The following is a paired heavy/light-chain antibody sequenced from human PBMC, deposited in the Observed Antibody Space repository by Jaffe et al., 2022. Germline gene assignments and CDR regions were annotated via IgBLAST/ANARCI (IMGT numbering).Light chain of an antibody. CDR2: GAS. CDR1: QSVSSS. CDR3: QQYKNWPRT. J-gene: IGKJ1*01. Sequence: EIVMTQSPATLSVSPGGSATLSCRASQSVSSSSAWYQQKPGQAPRLLIYGASTRATGIPDRFSGSGSGTEFTLTISSLQSEDFAVYYCQQYKNWPRTFGQGTKVEVK. V-gene: IGKV3-15*01.
Heavy chain of an antibody. Sequence: EVQLVQSGPEVKKPGESLKISCKASGYNFPSYWIGWVRQMPGKGLEWMGIIFPGDSDTRYRPSFQGQVTISADKSISTAYLQWSSLRASDTAMYYCAVPYGDSGLYEYRIDYWGQGTLVTVSS. CDR1: GYNFPSYW. V-gene: IGHV5-51*03. D-gene: IGHD4-17*01. CDR2: IFPGDSDT. J-gene: IGHJ4*02. CDR3: AVPYGDSGLYEYRIDY.